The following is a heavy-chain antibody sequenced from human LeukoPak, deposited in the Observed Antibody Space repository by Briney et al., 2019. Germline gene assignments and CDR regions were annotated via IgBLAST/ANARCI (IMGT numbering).Heavy chain of an antibody. D-gene: IGHD2-15*01. CDR2: IYYSGST. V-gene: IGHV4-59*08. CDR1: GGSISSYY. CDR3: ARLTRLSCSGGSCYRDYYYYGMDV. J-gene: IGHJ6*02. Sequence: SETLSLTCTVSGGSISSYYWSWIRQPPGKGLEWIGYIYYSGSTNYNPSLKSRVTISVDTSKNQFPLKLSSVTAADTAVYYCARLTRLSCSGGSCYRDYYYYGMDVWGQGTTVTVSS.